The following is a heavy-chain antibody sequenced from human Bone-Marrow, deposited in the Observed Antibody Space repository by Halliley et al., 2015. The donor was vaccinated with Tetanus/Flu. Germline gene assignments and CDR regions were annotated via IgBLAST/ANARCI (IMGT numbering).Heavy chain of an antibody. Sequence: SLRLSCAASGFMLSRFAMSWVRQAPGKGLEWVANIEQDGSEKNYVDSVKGRFTISRDNAKNSVFLQMNSLRAEDTAVYFCVGGAGWQPDYWGQGTLVTVSS. CDR2: IEQDGSEK. J-gene: IGHJ4*02. CDR3: VGGAGWQPDY. CDR1: GFMLSRFA. V-gene: IGHV3-7*04.